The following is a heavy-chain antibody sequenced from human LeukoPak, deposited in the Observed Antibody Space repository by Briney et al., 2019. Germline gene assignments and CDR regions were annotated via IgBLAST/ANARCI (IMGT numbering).Heavy chain of an antibody. CDR1: GFTFSSYS. D-gene: IGHD6-19*01. V-gene: IGHV3-21*01. J-gene: IGHJ3*02. CDR3: ARDTGSSGWYTDAFDI. CDR2: ISSSSSYI. Sequence: GGSLRRSCSASGFTFSSYSMNWVRQAPGKGLEWVSSISSSSSYIYYADSVKGRFTISRDNAKNSLYLQMNSLRAEDTAVYYCARDTGSSGWYTDAFDIWGQGTMVTVSS.